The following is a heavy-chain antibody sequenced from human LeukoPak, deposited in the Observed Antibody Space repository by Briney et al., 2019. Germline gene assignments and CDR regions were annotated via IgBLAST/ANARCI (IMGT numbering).Heavy chain of an antibody. CDR3: VREGIYYYDSSGYLNDY. J-gene: IGHJ4*02. V-gene: IGHV1-2*02. CDR1: GYTFTDYF. D-gene: IGHD3-22*01. CDR2: INPNSGGT. Sequence: GASVKVSCKASGYTFTDYFMNWVRQAPGQGLEWMGWINPNSGGTNYAQKFQGRVTMTRDTSISTAYMELSRLRSDDTAVYYCVREGIYYYDSSGYLNDYWGQGTLVTVSS.